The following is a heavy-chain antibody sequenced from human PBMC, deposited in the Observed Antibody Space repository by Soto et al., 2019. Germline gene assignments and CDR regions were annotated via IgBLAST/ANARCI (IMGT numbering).Heavy chain of an antibody. Sequence: QVQLQESGPGLVKPSETLSLTCTVSGGSMSSYYWTWIRQPPGKGLEYIGYIYYSGSTDYNPSLKSXXTXSXXTAQNQFSLKLSSVTAADTAVYYCARIRGYGDYIYWGQGTLVTVS. V-gene: IGHV4-59*08. CDR1: GGSMSSYY. D-gene: IGHD4-17*01. CDR2: IYYSGST. J-gene: IGHJ4*02. CDR3: ARIRGYGDYIY.